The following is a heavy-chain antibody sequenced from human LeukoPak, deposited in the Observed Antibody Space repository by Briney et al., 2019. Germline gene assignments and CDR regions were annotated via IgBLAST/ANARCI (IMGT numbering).Heavy chain of an antibody. J-gene: IGHJ2*01. Sequence: GRSLRLSCAASGFTFSSYGMHWVRQAPGKGLEWVAVIWYDGSNKYYADSVKGRFTISRDNSKNSLYLQMNSLRAEDTALYHCAREGLSYWYFDLWGRGTLVTVSS. CDR2: IWYDGSNK. V-gene: IGHV3-33*01. CDR1: GFTFSSYG. CDR3: AREGLSYWYFDL.